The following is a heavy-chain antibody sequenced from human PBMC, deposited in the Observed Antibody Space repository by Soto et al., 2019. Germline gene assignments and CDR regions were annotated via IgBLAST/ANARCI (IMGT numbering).Heavy chain of an antibody. J-gene: IGHJ3*01. D-gene: IGHD1-1*01. CDR3: ATWHEREHAYDV. CDR1: GLTISGKKY. V-gene: IGHV3-53*01. Sequence: DVQLVESGGGLIQPGESLRLSCAAFGLTISGKKYVAWVRQAPGKGLEWVSALYDVDGSFYADSVKGRFTTSSDSSKTTVYLQMNDPTPDDTAVYYCATWHEREHAYDVWGQGTTVTVSS. CDR2: LYDVDGS.